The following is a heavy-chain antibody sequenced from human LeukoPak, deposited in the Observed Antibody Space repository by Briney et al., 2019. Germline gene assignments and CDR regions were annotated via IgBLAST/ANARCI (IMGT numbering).Heavy chain of an antibody. D-gene: IGHD2-2*01. Sequence: SETLSLTCTVSGGSISSYCWSWIRQPPGKGLEWIGYIYYSGSTNYNPSLKSRVTISVDSSKNQFSLKLSSVTAADTAVYYCARVPAPYYYYGMDVWGQGTTVTVSS. J-gene: IGHJ6*02. V-gene: IGHV4-59*01. CDR2: IYYSGST. CDR1: GGSISSYC. CDR3: ARVPAPYYYYGMDV.